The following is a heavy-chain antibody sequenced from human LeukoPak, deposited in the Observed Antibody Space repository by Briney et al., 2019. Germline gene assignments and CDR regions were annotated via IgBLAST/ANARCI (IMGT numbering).Heavy chain of an antibody. CDR3: ARSGRFWTYGGSPPDY. Sequence: SETLSLTCTVSGGSISSSSYYWGWIRQPPEKGLEWIGSIYYSGSTYYNPSLKSRVTISVDTSKNQFSLKLSSVTAADTAVYYCARSGRFWTYGGSPPDYWGQGTLVTVSS. D-gene: IGHD3/OR15-3a*01. V-gene: IGHV4-39*01. CDR2: IYYSGST. CDR1: GGSISSSSYY. J-gene: IGHJ4*02.